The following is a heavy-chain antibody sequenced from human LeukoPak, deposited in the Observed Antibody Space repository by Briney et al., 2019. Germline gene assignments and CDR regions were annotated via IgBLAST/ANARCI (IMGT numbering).Heavy chain of an antibody. CDR2: LLINGNN. Sequence: KSSETLSLTCSVSGTSVTDYYWNWIRQPAGKGLEWLGRLLINGNNNYNPSLEGRVPMSLDTSNNQFSLELRSVTAADTAIYYCARDLRPRSTSSYFDYWGLGILVTVSS. CDR1: GTSVTDYY. J-gene: IGHJ4*02. V-gene: IGHV4-4*07. D-gene: IGHD6-6*01. CDR3: ARDLRPRSTSSYFDY.